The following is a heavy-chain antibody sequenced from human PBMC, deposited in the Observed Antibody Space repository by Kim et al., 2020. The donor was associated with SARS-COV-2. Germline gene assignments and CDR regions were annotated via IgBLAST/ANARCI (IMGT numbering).Heavy chain of an antibody. V-gene: IGHV3-66*01. CDR2: IYASGTT. J-gene: IGHJ4*02. CDR1: GFTVSNNY. Sequence: GGSLRLSCAASGFTVSNNYMSWVRQAPGKGLQWVSTIYASGTTYYADSVKGRFTISRDNSENTVYLQMNSLRAEDTAVYYCAREPSTYFDYWGQGTLVTV. CDR3: AREPSTYFDY.